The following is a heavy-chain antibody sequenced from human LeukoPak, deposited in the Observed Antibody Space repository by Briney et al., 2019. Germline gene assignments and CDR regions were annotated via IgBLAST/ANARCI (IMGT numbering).Heavy chain of an antibody. CDR3: ARDTGGDYFDY. CDR1: GYTFTSYA. J-gene: IGHJ4*02. V-gene: IGHV1-3*03. CDR2: INVGNGNT. D-gene: IGHD2-8*02. Sequence: GASVKVSCKASGYTFTSYAMHWVRQAPGQRLEWMGRINVGNGNTKYSRDFQGRVTITRDTSASTAYMELSSLRSEDMAVYYCARDTGGDYFDYWGQGTLVTVSS.